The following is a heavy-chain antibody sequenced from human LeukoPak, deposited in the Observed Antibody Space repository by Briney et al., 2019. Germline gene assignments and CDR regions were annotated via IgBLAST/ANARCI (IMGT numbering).Heavy chain of an antibody. J-gene: IGHJ6*02. CDR3: ARGDERVRGVIISFTSVRARYGMDA. CDR2: INTNTGNP. D-gene: IGHD3-10*01. CDR1: GYTFTSYA. Sequence: ASVKVSCKASGYTFTSYAMNWVRQAPGQGLGWMGWINTNTGNPTYAQGFTGRFVFSLDTSVSTAYLQISSLKAEDTAVYYCARGDERVRGVIISFTSVRARYGMDAWGQGTTVTVSS. V-gene: IGHV7-4-1*02.